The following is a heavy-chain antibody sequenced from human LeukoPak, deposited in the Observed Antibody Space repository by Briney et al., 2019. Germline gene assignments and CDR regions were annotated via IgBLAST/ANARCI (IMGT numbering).Heavy chain of an antibody. CDR3: ARSGSYGAFDY. D-gene: IGHD1-26*01. J-gene: IGHJ4*02. V-gene: IGHV4-59*01. CDR2: IYYSGST. CDR1: GGSISQYY. Sequence: PSATLSPTCAVSGGSISQYYWSWLRQPPGKGLEWIGYIYYSGSTNYNPSLKSRVTISVDTSKNQFSLKLSSVTAADTAVYYCARSGSYGAFDYWGQGTLVTVSS.